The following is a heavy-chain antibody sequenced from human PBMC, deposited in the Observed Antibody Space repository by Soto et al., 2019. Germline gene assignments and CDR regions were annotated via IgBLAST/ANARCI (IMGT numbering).Heavy chain of an antibody. D-gene: IGHD6-19*01. CDR1: GFTFSDYY. V-gene: IGHV3-11*06. J-gene: IGHJ3*02. Sequence: QVQLVESGGGLVKPGGSLRLSCAASGFTFSDYYMSWIRQAPGKGLEWVSYISSSSSYTNYADSVKGRFTISRDNAKNSLYLQMNSLRAEDTAVYYCARDRIAVAGDAFDIWGQGTMVTVSS. CDR2: ISSSSSYT. CDR3: ARDRIAVAGDAFDI.